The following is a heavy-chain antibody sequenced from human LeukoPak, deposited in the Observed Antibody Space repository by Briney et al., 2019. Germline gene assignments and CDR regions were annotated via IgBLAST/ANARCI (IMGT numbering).Heavy chain of an antibody. Sequence: GASVKVSCKTSGYTFTGYYMHWVRQAPGQGLEWMGWINPNSGGTNYAQKFQGRVTMTRDTSISTAYMELSRLRSDDTAVYYCAREVDYYDTSDYFPLGYWGQGTLVTVSS. V-gene: IGHV1-2*02. CDR1: GYTFTGYY. D-gene: IGHD3-22*01. J-gene: IGHJ4*02. CDR3: AREVDYYDTSDYFPLGY. CDR2: INPNSGGT.